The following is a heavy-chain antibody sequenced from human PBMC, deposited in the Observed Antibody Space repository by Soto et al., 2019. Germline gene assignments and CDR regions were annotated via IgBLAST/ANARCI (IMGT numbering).Heavy chain of an antibody. J-gene: IGHJ6*02. CDR3: ANSVAGPWTLDYYYGMDV. CDR2: ISGSGGST. V-gene: IGHV3-23*01. D-gene: IGHD2-15*01. CDR1: RLSVDMYG. Sequence: GGSLRLSCAASRLSVDMYGMSWVRQAPGKGLEWVSAISGSGGSTYYADSVKGRFTISRDNSKNTLYLQMNSLRAEDTAVYYCANSVAGPWTLDYYYGMDVWGQGTTVTVSS.